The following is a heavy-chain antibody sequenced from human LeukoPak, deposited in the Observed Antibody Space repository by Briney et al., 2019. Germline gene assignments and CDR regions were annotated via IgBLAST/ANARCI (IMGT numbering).Heavy chain of an antibody. V-gene: IGHV4-34*01. CDR1: GASFRSYY. Sequence: PSETLSVTCADAGASFRSYYWSCSHQTSGNWLELIGKIGHGGSANYNPSLKSRVIVSRDTSKNQFSLKLNSVTAADSAVYYCASPFWSAYFGRLRDSYYVDVWGKGTTVTVSS. D-gene: IGHD3-3*01. J-gene: IGHJ6*03. CDR3: ASPFWSAYFGRLRDSYYVDV. CDR2: IGHGGSA.